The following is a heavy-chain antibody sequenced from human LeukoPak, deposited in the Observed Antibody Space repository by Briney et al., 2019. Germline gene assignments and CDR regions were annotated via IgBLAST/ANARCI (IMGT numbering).Heavy chain of an antibody. Sequence: PGGSLRLSCAASGFTFSSYSMNWVRQAPGKGLEWVSSISSSSSYIYYADSVKGRFTISRDNAKNSLYLRMNSLRAEDTAVYYCARDYYDSSGYCDYWGQGTLVTVSS. J-gene: IGHJ4*02. D-gene: IGHD3-22*01. V-gene: IGHV3-21*01. CDR1: GFTFSSYS. CDR2: ISSSSSYI. CDR3: ARDYYDSSGYCDY.